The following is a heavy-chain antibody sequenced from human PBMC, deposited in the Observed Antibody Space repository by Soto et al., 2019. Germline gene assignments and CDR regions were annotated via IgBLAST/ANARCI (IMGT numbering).Heavy chain of an antibody. CDR3: ATGGGTYYDY. CDR1: GFTFSSYY. V-gene: IGHV3-74*03. J-gene: IGHJ4*02. CDR2: IKTDGRST. D-gene: IGHD1-26*01. Sequence: GGSLRLSCAASGFTFSSYYMHWIRQAPGKGLVWVSLIKTDGRSTTYADSVKGRFTISRDNAKNTVYLQMNTLRFEDTAVYYCATGGGTYYDYWGQGTLVTVSS.